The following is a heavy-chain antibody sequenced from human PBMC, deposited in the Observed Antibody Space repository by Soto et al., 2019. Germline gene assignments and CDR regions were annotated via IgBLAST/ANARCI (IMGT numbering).Heavy chain of an antibody. D-gene: IGHD6-13*01. Sequence: QLQLQESGPGLVKPSETLSLNCTVSGGSISSRSYFWGWIRQPPGKGLEWIGSIYYSGSTYYNPSLKSRVTISVDTSKNQFSLELSSVTAADTAVYYCGRPTFGQLWNFDYWGQGTLVTVSS. V-gene: IGHV4-39*01. CDR2: IYYSGST. J-gene: IGHJ4*02. CDR1: GGSISSRSYF. CDR3: GRPTFGQLWNFDY.